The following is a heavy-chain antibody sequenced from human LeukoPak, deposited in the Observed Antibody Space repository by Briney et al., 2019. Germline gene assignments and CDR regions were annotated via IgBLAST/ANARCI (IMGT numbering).Heavy chain of an antibody. V-gene: IGHV1-2*02. J-gene: IGHJ6*02. CDR3: ARDKIAAAGKPSHYGMDV. CDR2: INPNSGGT. Sequence: ASVKVSCTASGYTFTGYYMHWVRQAPGQGLEWMGWINPNSGGTNYAQKFQGRVTMTRDTSISTAYMELSRLRSDDTAVYYCARDKIAAAGKPSHYGMDVWGQGTTVTVSS. D-gene: IGHD6-13*01. CDR1: GYTFTGYY.